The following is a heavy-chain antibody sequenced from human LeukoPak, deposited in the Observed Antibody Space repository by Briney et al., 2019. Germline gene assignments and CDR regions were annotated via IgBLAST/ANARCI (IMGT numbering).Heavy chain of an antibody. CDR3: ARGKAVAGTVDY. J-gene: IGHJ4*02. CDR1: GYTFTSYD. V-gene: IGHV1-8*01. D-gene: IGHD6-19*01. CDR2: MNPNSGNT. Sequence: ASVKVSCKASGYTFTSYDINWVRQATGQGLEWMGWMNPNSGNTGYAQKFQGRVTMTRNTSISTAYMELSSLRSEDTAVCYCARGKAVAGTVDYWGQGTLVTVSS.